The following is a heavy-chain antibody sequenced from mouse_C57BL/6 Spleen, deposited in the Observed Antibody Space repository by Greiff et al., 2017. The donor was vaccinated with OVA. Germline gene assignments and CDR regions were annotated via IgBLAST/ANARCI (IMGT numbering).Heavy chain of an antibody. J-gene: IGHJ4*01. D-gene: IGHD1-1*01. CDR1: GYTFTSYW. V-gene: IGHV1-50*01. CDR2: IDPSDSYT. CDR3: ARSYNYGYAMDY. Sequence: QVHVKQPGAELVKPGASVKLSCKASGYTFTSYWMQWVKQRPGQGLEWIGEIDPSDSYTNYNQKFKGKATLTVDTSSSTAYMQLSSLTSEDSAVYYCARSYNYGYAMDYWGQGTSVTVSS.